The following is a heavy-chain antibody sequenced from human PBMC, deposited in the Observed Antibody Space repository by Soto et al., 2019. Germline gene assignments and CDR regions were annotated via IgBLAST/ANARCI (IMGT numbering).Heavy chain of an antibody. D-gene: IGHD3-16*01. CDR3: ARIYGGGSYFYYGMDV. CDR1: GGTFSSYA. CDR2: IIPIFGTT. Sequence: QVQLVQSGAEVKKPGSSVKVSCKASGGTFSSYALSWVRQAPGQGLEWMGGIIPIFGTTHYAQELQGRVTMTADGSTSTAYMELSSLTSEDTAVYYCARIYGGGSYFYYGMDVWGQGTTVTVSS. J-gene: IGHJ6*02. V-gene: IGHV1-69*12.